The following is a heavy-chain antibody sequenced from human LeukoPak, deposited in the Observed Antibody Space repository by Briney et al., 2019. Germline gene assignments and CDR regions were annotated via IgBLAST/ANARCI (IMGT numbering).Heavy chain of an antibody. J-gene: IGHJ4*02. CDR2: ISGSGLMT. CDR3: AKDRSIGTYYAFDH. Sequence: GGSLRLSCAASGFTFSDYAMTWVRQAPGKGLEWVATISGSGLMTYYADSVKGRFTVSGDNSKNTLYLQMSSLTAADTAVYYCAKDRSIGTYYAFDHWGQGTLVTVSS. D-gene: IGHD1-26*01. V-gene: IGHV3-23*01. CDR1: GFTFSDYA.